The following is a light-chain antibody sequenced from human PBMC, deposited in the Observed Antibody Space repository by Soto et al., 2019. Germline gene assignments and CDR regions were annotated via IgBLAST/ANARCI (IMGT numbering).Light chain of an antibody. V-gene: IGKV3-20*01. CDR2: DAF. CDR3: QQYGSSPWT. J-gene: IGKJ1*01. Sequence: EVVMTQSPATLSVSPGERATLSCRASESVSRNLAWYQQKPGQAPRLLIYDAFSRATDIPDRFSGSGSGTDFTLTISRLEPEDFAVYYCQQYGSSPWTFGQGTKVDIK. CDR1: ESVSRN.